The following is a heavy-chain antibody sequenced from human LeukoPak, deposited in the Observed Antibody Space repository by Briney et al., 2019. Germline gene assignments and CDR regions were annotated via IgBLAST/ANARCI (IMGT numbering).Heavy chain of an antibody. CDR2: IIPILGIA. V-gene: IGHV1-69*04. J-gene: IGHJ4*02. Sequence: SVKVSCKASGGTFSSYAISWVRQAPGQGREWVGRIIPILGIANYAQKFQGRVTITADKSTSTAYMELSSLRSEATAVYYCAMADYYGSGSYYNGSVDYWGQGTLVTVSS. D-gene: IGHD3-10*01. CDR3: AMADYYGSGSYYNGSVDY. CDR1: GGTFSSYA.